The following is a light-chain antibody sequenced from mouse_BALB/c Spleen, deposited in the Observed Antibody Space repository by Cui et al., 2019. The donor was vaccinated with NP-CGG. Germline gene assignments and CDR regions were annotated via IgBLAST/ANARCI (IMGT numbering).Light chain of an antibody. J-gene: IGLJ1*01. Sequence: QAVVTPESALTTSPGETVTLTCRSSTGAVTTSNYANWVQEKPDHLFNGLIGGTKNRAPGVPARFSGSLIGDKAALTITGAQTEDEAIYFCALWYSNHWVFGGGTKLTVL. CDR1: TGAVTTSNY. CDR2: GTK. CDR3: ALWYSNHWV. V-gene: IGLV1*01.